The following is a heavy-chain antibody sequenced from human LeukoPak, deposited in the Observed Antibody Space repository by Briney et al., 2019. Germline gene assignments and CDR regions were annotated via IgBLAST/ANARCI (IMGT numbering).Heavy chain of an antibody. J-gene: IGHJ4*02. CDR1: GFTFSSYG. CDR3: AKSQGGSSWPYFDY. D-gene: IGHD6-13*01. V-gene: IGHV3-30*18. CDR2: ISYDGSNK. Sequence: PGGSLRLSCAASGFTFSSYGMHWVRQAPGKGLEWVAVISYDGSNKYYADSVKGRFTISRDNSKNTLYLQMNSLRAEDTAVYYCAKSQGGSSWPYFDYWGQGTLVTVSS.